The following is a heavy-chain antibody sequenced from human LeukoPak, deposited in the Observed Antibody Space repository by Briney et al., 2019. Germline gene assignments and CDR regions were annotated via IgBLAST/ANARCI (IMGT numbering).Heavy chain of an antibody. J-gene: IGHJ5*02. CDR3: ARNSVRGVIGAFAP. CDR2: IHDSGDT. V-gene: IGHV4-59*01. D-gene: IGHD3-10*01. CDR1: GASMSSYI. Sequence: SETLSLTCTVSGASMSSYIWSWIRETPGNGLEWIGFIHDSGDTKYDPSLKSRVTMSLNTSKNQFYLKLRSVTAADTGVYYCARNSVRGVIGAFAPGGQ.